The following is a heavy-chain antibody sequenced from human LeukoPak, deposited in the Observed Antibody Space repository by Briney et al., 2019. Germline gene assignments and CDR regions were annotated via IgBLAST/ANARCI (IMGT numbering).Heavy chain of an antibody. CDR3: ARQIPYENYYYMDV. Sequence: GESLKISCETSGYDFNNYWIGWVRQMPGKGLEWMGIIYPGDSDARYSPSFQGQVTFSADKSISTAYLQWSSLKASDTAMYYCARQIPYENYYYMDVWGKGTTVTVSS. V-gene: IGHV5-51*01. D-gene: IGHD2-21*01. J-gene: IGHJ6*03. CDR2: IYPGDSDA. CDR1: GYDFNNYW.